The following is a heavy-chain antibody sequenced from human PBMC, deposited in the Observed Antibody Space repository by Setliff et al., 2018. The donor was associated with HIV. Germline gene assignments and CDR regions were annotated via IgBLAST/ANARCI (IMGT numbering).Heavy chain of an antibody. D-gene: IGHD2-15*01. CDR2: VNPNSGDT. CDR1: GYTFTDYY. CDR3: AREVPATYYFSY. Sequence: GASVKVSCKASGYTFTDYYMHWVRQAPGQGLEWMGWVNPNSGDTNYAQNFQGRVTMTRDTSISTAYMELSRLRSDDTAVYYCAREVPATYYFSYWGQGTLVTVSS. V-gene: IGHV1-2*02. J-gene: IGHJ4*02.